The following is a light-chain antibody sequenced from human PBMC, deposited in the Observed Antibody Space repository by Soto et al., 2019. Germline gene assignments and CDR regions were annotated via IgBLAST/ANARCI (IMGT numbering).Light chain of an antibody. CDR2: EVS. CDR3: SSYAGNNKWV. Sequence: QSVLTQPPSASGSPGQSVAISCTGASSDVGGYNYVSWYQQHPGKAPKLMIYEVSKRPSGVPDRFSGSKSGNTASLTVSGLQAEDEADYYCSSYAGNNKWVFGGGTKVTVL. CDR1: SSDVGGYNY. V-gene: IGLV2-8*01. J-gene: IGLJ3*02.